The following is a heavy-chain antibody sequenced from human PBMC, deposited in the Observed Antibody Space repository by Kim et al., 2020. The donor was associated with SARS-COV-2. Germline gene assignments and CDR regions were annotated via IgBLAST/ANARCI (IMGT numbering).Heavy chain of an antibody. CDR3: ARGRAYYDILTGYYTTLFDY. Sequence: SETLSLTCTVSGGSISSYYWSWIRQPPGKGLEWIGYIYYSGSTNYNPSLKSRVTISVDTSKNQFSLKLSSVTAADTAVYYCARGRAYYDILTGYYTTLFDYWGQGTLVTVPS. J-gene: IGHJ4*02. CDR2: IYYSGST. CDR1: GGSISSYY. D-gene: IGHD3-9*01. V-gene: IGHV4-59*13.